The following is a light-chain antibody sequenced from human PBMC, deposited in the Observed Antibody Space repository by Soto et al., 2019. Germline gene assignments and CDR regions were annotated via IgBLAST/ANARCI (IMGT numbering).Light chain of an antibody. J-gene: IGKJ4*01. CDR1: QSVSRH. CDR3: QQRNNWPPVT. CDR2: DAS. V-gene: IGKV3-11*01. Sequence: EIVLTQSPATLSLSPGERATLSCRASQSVSRHLAWYQQKPGQAPRHLIYDASNRATGIPARFSGSGSGTDFTLTISSLVPEDFAVYYCQQRNNWPPVTFGGGTKVDIK.